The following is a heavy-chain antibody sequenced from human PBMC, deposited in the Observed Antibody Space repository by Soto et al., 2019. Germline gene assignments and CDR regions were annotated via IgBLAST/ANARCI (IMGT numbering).Heavy chain of an antibody. V-gene: IGHV1-69*13. CDR1: GGTFSSYA. J-gene: IGHJ5*02. Sequence: ASVKVSCKASGGTFSSYAINWVRQAPGQGLEWMGGIIPIFGAANYARRFQGRVTITADESTSTAYMELSSLRFEDTAVFYCAREGLEYTSSGYNWFDPWAQGTLVTVSS. CDR3: AREGLEYTSSGYNWFDP. CDR2: IIPIFGAA. D-gene: IGHD1-26*01.